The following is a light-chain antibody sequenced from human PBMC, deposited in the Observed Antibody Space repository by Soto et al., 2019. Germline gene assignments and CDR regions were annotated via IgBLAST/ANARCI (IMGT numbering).Light chain of an antibody. CDR1: QSVSSSY. Sequence: EIVLTQSPDTLSLSPGERATLSCRASQSVSSSYLAWYQQKPGQAPRLLIYGISTRVTGTPDRFSGSGSGTDFTLTISRLEPEDFAVYYCQQYGSSPMYTFGQGTKLEIK. CDR2: GIS. CDR3: QQYGSSPMYT. J-gene: IGKJ2*01. V-gene: IGKV3-20*01.